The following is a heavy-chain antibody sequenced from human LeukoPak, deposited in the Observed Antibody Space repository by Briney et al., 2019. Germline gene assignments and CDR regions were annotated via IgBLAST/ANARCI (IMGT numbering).Heavy chain of an antibody. V-gene: IGHV3-15*01. Sequence: GGSLRLSCAASGFTFSNAWMSWVRQARGEGLEWGGRIKSKTDGGTTDYSAPVKGRFNSSRDDSKDTPYLQMNSLRNEDTAVYYCTADEDLIAVAGYLDYWGQGTLVTVSS. J-gene: IGHJ4*02. CDR1: GFTFSNAW. CDR2: IKSKTDGGTT. D-gene: IGHD6-19*01. CDR3: TADEDLIAVAGYLDY.